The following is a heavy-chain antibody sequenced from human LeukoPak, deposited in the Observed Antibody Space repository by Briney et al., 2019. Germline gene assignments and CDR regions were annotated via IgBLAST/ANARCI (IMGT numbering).Heavy chain of an antibody. Sequence: ASVKVSCKASGYTFTTYGINWVRQATGQELEWMGWMNPNSGNTGYAQKFRGRVTITRNTSISTAYMELSSLRSEDTAVYYCARGFDFWSGYYDWGQGTLVTVSS. D-gene: IGHD3-3*01. CDR2: MNPNSGNT. CDR3: ARGFDFWSGYYD. CDR1: GYTFTTYG. V-gene: IGHV1-8*03. J-gene: IGHJ1*01.